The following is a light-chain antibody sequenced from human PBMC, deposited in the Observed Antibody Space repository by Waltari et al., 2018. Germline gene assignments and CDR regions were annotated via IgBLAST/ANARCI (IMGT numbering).Light chain of an antibody. Sequence: DIQMTLSPSTLSASVGDRVTISCRAGQSISVYLNWYQQKHGEAPKLLLHGATTLENGVPTRFSGSGSGTDFTLTISTLQPEDFATYYCQQSFTTLWTFGQGTEVEIK. CDR2: GAT. CDR3: QQSFTTLWT. V-gene: IGKV1-39*01. CDR1: QSISVY. J-gene: IGKJ1*01.